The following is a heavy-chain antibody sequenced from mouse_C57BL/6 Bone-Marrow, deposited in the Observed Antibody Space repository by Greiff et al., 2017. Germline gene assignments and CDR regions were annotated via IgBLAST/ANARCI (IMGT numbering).Heavy chain of an antibody. CDR2: MHPNGGSP. Sequence: QVQLKESGAELVKPGASVKLSCKASGYTFTNYWMHWVKQRPGQGLEWIGMMHPNGGSPDYNEKFKSEATLSVDKSSRTAYMELSSLTSEDSAVYDCARSYDYDDYTMDYWGQGTSVTVSS. J-gene: IGHJ4*01. CDR1: GYTFTNYW. D-gene: IGHD2-4*01. CDR3: ARSYDYDDYTMDY. V-gene: IGHV1-64*01.